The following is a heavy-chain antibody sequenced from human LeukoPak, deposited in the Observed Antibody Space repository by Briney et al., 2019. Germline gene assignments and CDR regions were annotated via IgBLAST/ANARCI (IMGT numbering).Heavy chain of an antibody. V-gene: IGHV3-7*01. CDR2: IKRDGNEK. CDR1: GFTFSSYW. D-gene: IGHD3-10*01. J-gene: IGHJ5*01. Sequence: GGSLRLSRAASGFTFSSYWMNWVRQAPGKGLEWLANIKRDGNEKNYVDSVKGRFSISRDNAKNSLYLQMDSLRAEDTAVYYCAKEGAYPIITYDSWGQGALVTVSS. CDR3: AKEGAYPIITYDS.